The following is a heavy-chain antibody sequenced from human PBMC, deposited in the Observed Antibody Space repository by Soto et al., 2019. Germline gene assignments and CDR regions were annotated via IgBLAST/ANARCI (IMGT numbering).Heavy chain of an antibody. Sequence: GGSLRLSCAASGFTFSTFAMHWVRQAPGKGLEWVAVISHDGTNKYYADSVKGRFTISRDNSKDTLYLQMNSLRAEDTAIYYCARESYDSGGYSYDAFDIWGPGTMVTVSS. D-gene: IGHD3-22*01. V-gene: IGHV3-30-3*01. J-gene: IGHJ3*02. CDR1: GFTFSTFA. CDR3: ARESYDSGGYSYDAFDI. CDR2: ISHDGTNK.